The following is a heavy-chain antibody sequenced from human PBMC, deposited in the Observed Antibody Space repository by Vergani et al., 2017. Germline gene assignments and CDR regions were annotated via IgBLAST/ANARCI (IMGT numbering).Heavy chain of an antibody. V-gene: IGHV4-59*11. D-gene: IGHD6-19*01. Sequence: QVRLQESGPGLVKPSETLSLTCSVSFDSIRNLSCNWIRQPPGKGLEWIGSIHYSENTNYNPSLKTRVTISVDTSKNQFSLTLTSVTAADTAVYYCASDTHSGQRADRWGQGILVTVTS. CDR3: ASDTHSGQRADR. J-gene: IGHJ5*02. CDR1: FDSIRNLS. CDR2: IHYSENT.